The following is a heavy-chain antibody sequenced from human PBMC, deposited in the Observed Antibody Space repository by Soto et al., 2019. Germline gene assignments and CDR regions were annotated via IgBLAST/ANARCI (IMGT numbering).Heavy chain of an antibody. D-gene: IGHD2-21*02. J-gene: IGHJ4*02. V-gene: IGHV3-23*04. CDR1: GFTFDDHT. Sequence: EVQLVVSGGLLVRPGGSLRLSCAGSGFTFDDHTMHWVRQAPGKGLEWVSAISGSGGSTYYAYSVKGRCTITRDNSKIQLYLQMNSLRAEATTVYYCAKDPMYCGGYCYLGYWGQGTLVTVSS. CDR2: ISGSGGST. CDR3: AKDPMYCGGYCYLGY.